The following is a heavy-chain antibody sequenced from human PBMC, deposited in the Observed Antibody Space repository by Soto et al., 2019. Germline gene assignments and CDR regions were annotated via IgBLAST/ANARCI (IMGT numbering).Heavy chain of an antibody. V-gene: IGHV1-2*02. Sequence: QVQLVQSGAEVKPPGASVKVSCKASGYTFTGHYMHWVRQVSGRRLEFLGWLKPDNGGTYYAPKFQGRVTFTGVTSNIIAYIEMSGLRSVDTAVYFCARDLCPFGSGSPCPTLGMDVWGQGTTVAVTS. CDR1: GYTFTGHY. CDR2: LKPDNGGT. CDR3: ARDLCPFGSGSPCPTLGMDV. D-gene: IGHD3-10*01. J-gene: IGHJ6*02.